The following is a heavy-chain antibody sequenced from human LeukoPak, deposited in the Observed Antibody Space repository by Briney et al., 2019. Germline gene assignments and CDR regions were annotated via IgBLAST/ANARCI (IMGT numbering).Heavy chain of an antibody. J-gene: IGHJ4*02. D-gene: IGHD1-26*01. CDR1: GFTFSSYS. CDR2: ISSSSSYI. V-gene: IGHV3-21*01. CDR3: ARVGSSGSYNEDY. Sequence: GGSLRLSCAASGFTFSSYSMNWVRQAPGKGLEWVSSISSSSSYIYYADSVKGRFTISRDNAKNSLYLQMNTLRAEDTAVYYCARVGSSGSYNEDYWGQGTLVTVSS.